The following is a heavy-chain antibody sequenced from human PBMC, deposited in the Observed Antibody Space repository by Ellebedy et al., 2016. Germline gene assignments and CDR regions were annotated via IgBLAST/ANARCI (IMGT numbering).Heavy chain of an antibody. CDR2: IKKDAIEK. D-gene: IGHD1-26*01. Sequence: GESLKISXVGSGFTFSNSWMAWVRQAPGKGLEWVASIKKDAIEKYYEVSVKGRFTISRDNAQKSLFLHMKSLRDEDTAVYYCARGTQWELLFDDWGHGTLVTVSS. J-gene: IGHJ4*01. CDR1: GFTFSNSW. CDR3: ARGTQWELLFDD. V-gene: IGHV3-7*04.